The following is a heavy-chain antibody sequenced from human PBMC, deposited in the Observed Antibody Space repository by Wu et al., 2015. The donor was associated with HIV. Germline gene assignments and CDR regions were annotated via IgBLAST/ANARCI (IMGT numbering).Heavy chain of an antibody. CDR2: IIPIFGTA. V-gene: IGHV1-69*05. D-gene: IGHD2-2*01. CDR3: ARGGCSSTSCPEYFQH. Sequence: QVQLVQSGAEVKKPGSSVKVSCKASGGTFSSYAISWVRQAPGQGLEWTGGIIPIFGTANYAQKFQGRVTITTDESTSTAYMELSSLRSEDTAVYYCARGGCSSTSCPEYFQHWGQGTLVTVSS. CDR1: GGTFSSYA. J-gene: IGHJ1*01.